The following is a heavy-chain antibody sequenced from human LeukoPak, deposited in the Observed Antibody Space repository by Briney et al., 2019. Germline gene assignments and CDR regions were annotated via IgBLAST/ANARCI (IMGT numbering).Heavy chain of an antibody. J-gene: IGHJ3*02. CDR2: IIPLFGTP. D-gene: IGHD2-21*02. V-gene: IGHV1-69*06. Sequence: GASVKVSCKASGGTFSNYAISWVRQAPGQGLELMGVIIPLFGTPNYAQKFQGRVTITADKSTNTAYMDLSSLRSEDTAVYYCARVLGCGGDCYSDNDAFDIWGQGTLVTVSS. CDR1: GGTFSNYA. CDR3: ARVLGCGGDCYSDNDAFDI.